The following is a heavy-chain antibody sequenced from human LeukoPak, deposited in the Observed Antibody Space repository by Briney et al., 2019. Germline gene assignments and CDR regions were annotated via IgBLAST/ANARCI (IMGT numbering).Heavy chain of an antibody. CDR1: GYTFTCYH. V-gene: IGHV1-2*06. D-gene: IGHD2-2*01. J-gene: IGHJ4*02. Sequence: ASVKVSCKASGYTFTCYHMHWMRQAPGQGLEWMGRINPNSGDTNYAQKFQGRVTMTRDTSISTAYMELSRLRSDDTAVYYCARDYCSSTSCLFDYWGQGTLVTVSS. CDR2: INPNSGDT. CDR3: ARDYCSSTSCLFDY.